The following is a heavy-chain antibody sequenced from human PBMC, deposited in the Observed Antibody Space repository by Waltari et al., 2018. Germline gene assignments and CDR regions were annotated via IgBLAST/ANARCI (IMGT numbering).Heavy chain of an antibody. CDR2: ISGSGDRL. J-gene: IGHJ4*02. CDR1: GFAFSSYA. Sequence: EVQVLESGGGLVQPGGSLRLSCTAPGFAFSSYAMSWVRQAPRKGLQWVSSISGSGDRLSYADSVKGRFTISRDNSKNTVHLQLNNLRADDTSIYYCARMTGVDTARVGIWGQGTLVIVAS. CDR3: ARMTGVDTARVGI. V-gene: IGHV3-23*01. D-gene: IGHD5-18*01.